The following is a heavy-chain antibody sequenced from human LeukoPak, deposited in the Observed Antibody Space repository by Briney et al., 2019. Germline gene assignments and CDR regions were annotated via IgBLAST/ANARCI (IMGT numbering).Heavy chain of an antibody. V-gene: IGHV4-39*01. Sequence: SETLSLTCTVSGGSISSSSYYWGWIRQPPGKGLEWIGSIYYSGSTYYNPSFKSRVTISVDTSENQFSLKLSSVTAADTAVYYCASVLSGYQLYNWFDPWGQGTLVTVSS. CDR1: GGSISSSSYY. CDR2: IYYSGST. D-gene: IGHD2-2*01. J-gene: IGHJ5*02. CDR3: ASVLSGYQLYNWFDP.